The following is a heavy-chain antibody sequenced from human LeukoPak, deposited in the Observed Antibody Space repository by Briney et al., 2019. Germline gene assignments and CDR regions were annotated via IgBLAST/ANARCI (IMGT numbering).Heavy chain of an antibody. D-gene: IGHD5-24*01. CDR3: ARVETYYYYMDV. V-gene: IGHV4-4*02. J-gene: IGHJ6*03. CDR1: GGSISSRNW. Sequence: PSETLSLTCAVSGGSISSRNWWSWVRQPPGKGLEWIGEIYHSGSTNYNPSLKTRVTISVDKSKNQFSLKLSSVTAADTAVYYCARVETYYYYMDVWGKGTTVTVSS. CDR2: IYHSGST.